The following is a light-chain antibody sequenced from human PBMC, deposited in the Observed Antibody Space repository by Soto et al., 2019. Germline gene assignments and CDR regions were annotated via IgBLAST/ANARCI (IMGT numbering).Light chain of an antibody. CDR3: QSYDSSLSGYV. Sequence: QSVLTQPTSVSGAPGQRVTISCTGSSSNIGAGYDVHWYQQLPGTAPKLLIYGNSNRPSGVPDRFSGSKSGTSASLAITGLQAEDEADYCCQSYDSSLSGYVFGTGTKLTVL. V-gene: IGLV1-40*01. J-gene: IGLJ1*01. CDR1: SSNIGAGYD. CDR2: GNS.